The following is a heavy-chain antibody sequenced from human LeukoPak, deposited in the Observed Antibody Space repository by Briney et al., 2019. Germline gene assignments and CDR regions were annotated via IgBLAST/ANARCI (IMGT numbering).Heavy chain of an antibody. Sequence: SETLSLTCTVSGDSIRSYYWNWIRQSAGKGLDWIGRIYPSGGTAQYNPSLRSRVTMSLDTSTNHFSLNLTSVTAADTAVYHCARDPSAFAGYLDSWGQGILVTVSS. D-gene: IGHD6-13*01. J-gene: IGHJ4*02. CDR1: GDSIRSYY. CDR3: ARDPSAFAGYLDS. CDR2: IYPSGGT. V-gene: IGHV4-4*07.